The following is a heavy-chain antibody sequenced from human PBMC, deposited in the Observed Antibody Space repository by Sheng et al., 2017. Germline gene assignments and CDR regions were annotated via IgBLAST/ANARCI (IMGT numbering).Heavy chain of an antibody. Sequence: QVQLVQSGAEVKKPGSSVKVSCKASGGTFSSYAISWVRQAPGQGLEWMGGIIPIFGTANYAQKFQGRVTITADESTSTAYMELSSLRSEDTAVYYCARVYSGYDPGQYYYYMDVWGQGTTVTVSS. D-gene: IGHD5-12*01. CDR1: GGTFSSYA. V-gene: IGHV1-69*13. CDR3: ARVYSGYDPGQYYYYMDV. CDR2: IIPIFGTA. J-gene: IGHJ6*03.